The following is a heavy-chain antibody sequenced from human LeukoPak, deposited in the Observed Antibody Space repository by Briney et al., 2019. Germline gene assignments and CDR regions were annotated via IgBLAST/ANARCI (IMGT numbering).Heavy chain of an antibody. CDR1: GYTFTIYY. Sequence: ASVKVSCKASGYTFTIYYMHWVRQAPGQGLEWMGRINPNSGGTNYAQKFRGRVTMTRDTSISTVYMELSRLRFDDTAVYYCAREYVPGILVLGYWGQETLVTVSS. J-gene: IGHJ4*02. V-gene: IGHV1-2*06. CDR3: AREYVPGILVLGY. CDR2: INPNSGGT. D-gene: IGHD2-8*02.